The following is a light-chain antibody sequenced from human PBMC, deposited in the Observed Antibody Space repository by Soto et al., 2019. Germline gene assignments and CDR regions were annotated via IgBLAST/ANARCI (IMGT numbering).Light chain of an antibody. V-gene: IGKV1-33*01. Sequence: DIQMTQSPSSLSASVTDRVTIACQASQDIGNFLNWYQQKPGKAPKLLIYDASNLATGVPSRFSGSGSGTEFIFTITNLQPEDIGTYYCQQYDHVPLTFGGGTKVEI. CDR1: QDIGNF. CDR3: QQYDHVPLT. CDR2: DAS. J-gene: IGKJ4*01.